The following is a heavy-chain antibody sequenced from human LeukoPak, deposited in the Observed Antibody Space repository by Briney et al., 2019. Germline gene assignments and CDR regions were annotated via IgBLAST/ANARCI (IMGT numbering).Heavy chain of an antibody. J-gene: IGHJ4*02. V-gene: IGHV5-51*01. D-gene: IGHD5-24*01. CDR3: ARASGDGYNQNFDH. CDR2: IYPGGSET. CDR1: GYSFSSYW. Sequence: GESLQISCKGLGYSFSSYWNAWVRQRPGKGLEWMGIIYPGGSETRYDPSFQGQVTISADSSTSTAYLQWSSLRASDTAMYYSARASGDGYNQNFDHWGQGTVVTVSA.